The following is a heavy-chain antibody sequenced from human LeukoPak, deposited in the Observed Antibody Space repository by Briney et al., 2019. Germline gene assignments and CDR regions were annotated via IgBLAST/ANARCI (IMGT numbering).Heavy chain of an antibody. J-gene: IGHJ4*02. CDR1: GFTFDDYA. CDR3: ARESPHSDY. V-gene: IGHV3-74*03. CDR2: IKSDGSST. D-gene: IGHD2-21*01. Sequence: PGGSLRLSCAASGFTFDDYAMHWVRQAPGKGLVWVSRIKSDGSSTMYADSVKGRFTISRDNAKNTLYLQMNSLRAEDTAVYYCARESPHSDYWGQGTLVTVSP.